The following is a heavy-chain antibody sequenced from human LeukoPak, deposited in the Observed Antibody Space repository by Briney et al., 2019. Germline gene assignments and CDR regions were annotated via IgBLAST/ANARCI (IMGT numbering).Heavy chain of an antibody. CDR2: IHDNGRS. CDR3: ARHSNYASGLDWFDP. V-gene: IGHV4-59*11. CDR1: GDSISGHY. D-gene: IGHD3-10*01. J-gene: IGHJ5*02. Sequence: SETLSLTCTVSGDSISGHYWTWIRQPPGKGLEWIAYIHDNGRSDYNPSLMSRVTISLDTSKNQFSLKVISVTAADTAMYYCARHSNYASGLDWFDPWGPGTLVTVSS.